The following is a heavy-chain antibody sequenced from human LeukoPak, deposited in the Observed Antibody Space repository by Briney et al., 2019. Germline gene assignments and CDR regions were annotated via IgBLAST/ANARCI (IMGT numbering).Heavy chain of an antibody. J-gene: IGHJ6*03. V-gene: IGHV3-15*01. CDR3: AHPQGTPVPYYAYYDIDV. CDR2: IKSENDGGTT. CDR1: GFTFTNAG. Sequence: KPGGSLRLSCAASGFTFTNAGITWVCQGPGKGLEWVGRIKSENDGGTTDYAAPVKGRFTISRDDSKNTVYLQMNSLTTEDTGVYYCAHPQGTPVPYYAYYDIDVWGKGTTVTVSS. D-gene: IGHD1-14*01.